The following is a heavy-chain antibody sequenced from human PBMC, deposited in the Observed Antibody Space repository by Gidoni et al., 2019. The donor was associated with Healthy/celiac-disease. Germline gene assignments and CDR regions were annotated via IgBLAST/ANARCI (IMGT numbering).Heavy chain of an antibody. CDR1: GGSISSSSYY. CDR3: ARQVSEYCSSTSCPNWFDP. V-gene: IGHV4-39*01. Sequence: QLQLQESGPGLVKPSETLSLTCTVSGGSISSSSYYWGWIRQPPGKGLEWIGSIYYSGSTYYNPSLKSRVTISVDTSKNQFSLKLSSVTAADTAVYYCARQVSEYCSSTSCPNWFDPWGQGTLVTVSS. D-gene: IGHD2-2*01. CDR2: IYYSGST. J-gene: IGHJ5*02.